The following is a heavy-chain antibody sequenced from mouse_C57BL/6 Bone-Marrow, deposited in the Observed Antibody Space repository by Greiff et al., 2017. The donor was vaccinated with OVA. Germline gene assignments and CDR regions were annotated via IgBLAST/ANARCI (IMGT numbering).Heavy chain of an antibody. J-gene: IGHJ4*01. Sequence: EVKLMESGAELVRPGASVKLSCTASGFNIKDDYMHWVKQRPEQGLEWIGWIDPENGDTEYASKFQGKATITADTSSNTAYLQLSSLTSEDTAVYYCTPVLRYYYAMDYWGQGTSVTVSS. CDR1: GFNIKDDY. D-gene: IGHD1-1*01. V-gene: IGHV14-4*01. CDR2: IDPENGDT. CDR3: TPVLRYYYAMDY.